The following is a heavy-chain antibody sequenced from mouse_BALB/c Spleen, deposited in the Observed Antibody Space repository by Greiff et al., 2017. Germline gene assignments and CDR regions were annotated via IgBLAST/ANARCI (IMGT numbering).Heavy chain of an antibody. D-gene: IGHD2-3*01. CDR1: GFSLSTSGMG. V-gene: IGHV8-12*01. Sequence: QVTLKESGPGILQPSQTLSLTCSFSGFSLSTSGMGVSWIRQPSGKGLEWLAHIYWDDDKRYNPSLKSRLTISKDTSSNQVFLKITSVDTADTATYYCARLYDGYPFAYWGQGTLVTVSA. CDR2: IYWDDDK. J-gene: IGHJ3*01. CDR3: ARLYDGYPFAY.